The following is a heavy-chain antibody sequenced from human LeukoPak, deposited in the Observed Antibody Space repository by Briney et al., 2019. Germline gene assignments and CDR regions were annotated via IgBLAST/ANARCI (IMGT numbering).Heavy chain of an antibody. CDR2: LYSGSDT. D-gene: IGHD3-3*02. J-gene: IGHJ2*01. V-gene: IGHV3-53*01. CDR3: ARVGDHFHWYLDL. CDR1: GFSVSLNY. Sequence: GGSLTLSCAASGFSVSLNYMNWVRQAPGKGLEWVSILYSGSDTYYADSVKGRFTISRDSSKNMLFLHMNSLRAEDTAVYYCARVGDHFHWYLDLWGRGTLVTVSS.